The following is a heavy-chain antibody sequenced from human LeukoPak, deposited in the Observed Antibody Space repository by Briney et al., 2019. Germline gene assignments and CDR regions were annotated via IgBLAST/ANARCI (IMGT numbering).Heavy chain of an antibody. J-gene: IGHJ4*02. V-gene: IGHV3-7*03. D-gene: IGHD6-19*01. CDR2: IKQDGSDR. CDR1: GFTFSDYY. Sequence: TGGSLRLSCAASGFTFSDYYMSWIRQAPGKGLEWVANIKQDGSDRNYVTSVRGRFTISRDNAESSLYLQMNSLRVEDTAVYYCVRNLAVAGTCFDSWGQGTLVTVSS. CDR3: VRNLAVAGTCFDS.